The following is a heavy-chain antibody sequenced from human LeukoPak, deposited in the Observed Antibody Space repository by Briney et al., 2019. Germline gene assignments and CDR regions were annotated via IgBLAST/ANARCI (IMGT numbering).Heavy chain of an antibody. CDR2: IIPIFGTA. J-gene: IGHJ3*02. CDR1: GGTFSSYA. Sequence: ASVKVSCKASGGTFSSYAISWVRQAPGQGLEWMGGIIPIFGTANYAQKFQGRVTITADESTSTAYMELSSLRSEGTAVYYCARVGYCSGGSCYSSFRAAFDIWGQGTMVTVSS. CDR3: ARVGYCSGGSCYSSFRAAFDI. D-gene: IGHD2-15*01. V-gene: IGHV1-69*13.